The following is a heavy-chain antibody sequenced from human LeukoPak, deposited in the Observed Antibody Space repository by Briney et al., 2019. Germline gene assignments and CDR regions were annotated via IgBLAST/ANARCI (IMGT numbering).Heavy chain of an antibody. D-gene: IGHD2-15*01. Sequence: ASVKVSCKVSGYTLTELSMHWVRQAPGQGLEWMGWISAYNGNTNYAQKLQGRVTMTTDTSTSTAYMELRSLRSDDTAVYYCARDLVGGESNFFLYYYYGMDVWGQGTTVTVSS. CDR3: ARDLVGGESNFFLYYYYGMDV. CDR1: GYTLTELS. J-gene: IGHJ6*02. V-gene: IGHV1-18*01. CDR2: ISAYNGNT.